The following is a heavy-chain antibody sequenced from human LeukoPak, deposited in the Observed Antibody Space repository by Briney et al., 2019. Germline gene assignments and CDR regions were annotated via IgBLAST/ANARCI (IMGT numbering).Heavy chain of an antibody. J-gene: IGHJ5*02. V-gene: IGHV3-74*01. Sequence: GGSLRLSCAASGFTFSSYWMHWVRQAPGKGLVWVSRINTDGSSTSYADSVKGRFTISRDNAKNTLYLQMNSLRAEDTAVYYCARGAGDLTYNWFDPWGQGTLVTVSS. CDR2: INTDGSST. D-gene: IGHD7-27*01. CDR3: ARGAGDLTYNWFDP. CDR1: GFTFSSYW.